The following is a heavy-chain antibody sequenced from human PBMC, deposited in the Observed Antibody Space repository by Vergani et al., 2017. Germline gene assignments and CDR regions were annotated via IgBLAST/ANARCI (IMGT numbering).Heavy chain of an antibody. V-gene: IGHV4-34*01. CDR2: INHSGST. Sequence: QVQLQQWGAGLLKPSETLSLTCAVYGGSFSGYYWSWIRQPPGKGLEWIGEINHSGSTNYNPSLKSRVTISVDTSKNQFSLKLSSVTAADTAVYYCASHPFDGYSSSWDGPREVWGQGTLVTVSS. J-gene: IGHJ4*02. D-gene: IGHD6-13*01. CDR3: ASHPFDGYSSSWDGPREV. CDR1: GGSFSGYY.